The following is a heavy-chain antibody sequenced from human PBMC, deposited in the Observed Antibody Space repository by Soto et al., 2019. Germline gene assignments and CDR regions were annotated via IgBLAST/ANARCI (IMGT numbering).Heavy chain of an antibody. V-gene: IGHV3-30*18. Sequence: PGGSLRLSCAASGFTFSSYGMHWVRQAPGKGLEWVAVISYDGSNKYYADSVKGRFTISRDNSKNTLYLQMNSLRAEDTAVYYCAKALRGASNYYYYGMDVWGQGTTVTVSS. CDR2: ISYDGSNK. CDR1: GFTFSSYG. D-gene: IGHD1-26*01. J-gene: IGHJ6*02. CDR3: AKALRGASNYYYYGMDV.